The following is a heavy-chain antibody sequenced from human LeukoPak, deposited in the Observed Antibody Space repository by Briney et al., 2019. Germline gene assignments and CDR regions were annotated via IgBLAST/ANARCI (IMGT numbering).Heavy chain of an antibody. CDR3: AKVDTTMDPGDYYYYYMDV. CDR2: TYYRSKWYN. Sequence: SQTLSLTCAISGDSVSSNSAAWNWIRQSPSRSLEWLGRTYYRSKWYNDYAVSVKSRITINPDTSKNHFSLKLSSVTAADTAVYYCAKVDTTMDPGDYYYYYMDVWGKGTTVTVSS. D-gene: IGHD5-18*01. J-gene: IGHJ6*03. V-gene: IGHV6-1*01. CDR1: GDSVSSNSAA.